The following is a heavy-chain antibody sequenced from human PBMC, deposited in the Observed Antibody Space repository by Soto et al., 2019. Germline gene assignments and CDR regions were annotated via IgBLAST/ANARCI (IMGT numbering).Heavy chain of an antibody. Sequence: SETLSLTCAVSGGSISSSNWWSWVRQPPGKGLEWIGEIYHSGSTNYNPSLKSRVTISVDKSKNQFSLKLSSVTAADTAVYYCARAHTLPNLRDYYGMAVWGQGTTVTVSS. V-gene: IGHV4-4*02. CDR3: ARAHTLPNLRDYYGMAV. CDR1: GGSISSSNW. CDR2: IYHSGST. J-gene: IGHJ6*02.